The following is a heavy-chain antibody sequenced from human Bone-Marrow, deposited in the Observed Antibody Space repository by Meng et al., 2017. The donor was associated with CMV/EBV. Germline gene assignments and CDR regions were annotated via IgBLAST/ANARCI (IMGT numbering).Heavy chain of an antibody. CDR2: IKSKTDDGTR. V-gene: IGHV3-15*01. CDR1: GFTFSNAW. Sequence: GESLKISCEASGFTFSNAWMNWVRQAPGKGLEWVGRIKSKTDDGTRDYGAPVKGRFTISRDDPKNSLFLQMNTLKSEDTAVYYCTTSHYYDNPYDYWGQGTLVTVSS. J-gene: IGHJ4*02. D-gene: IGHD3-22*01. CDR3: TTSHYYDNPYDY.